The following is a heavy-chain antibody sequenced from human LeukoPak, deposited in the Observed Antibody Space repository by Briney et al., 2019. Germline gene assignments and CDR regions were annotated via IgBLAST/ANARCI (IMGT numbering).Heavy chain of an antibody. CDR1: GFTFSGYG. CDR2: ISYDGSNK. J-gene: IGHJ4*02. D-gene: IGHD2-2*01. CDR3: AKDRSGYCSSTSCYALGDY. V-gene: IGHV3-30*18. Sequence: GGSLRLSCAASGFTFSGYGMHWVRQAPGKGLEWVAVISYDGSNKYYADSVKGRFTISRDNSKNTLYLQMNSLRAEDTAVYYCAKDRSGYCSSTSCYALGDYWGQGTLVTVSS.